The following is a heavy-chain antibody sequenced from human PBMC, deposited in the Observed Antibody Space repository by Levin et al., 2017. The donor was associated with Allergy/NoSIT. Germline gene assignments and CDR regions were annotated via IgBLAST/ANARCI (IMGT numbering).Heavy chain of an antibody. CDR3: ARDISYTALDS. Sequence: QAGGSLRLSCATSGFTFSSHGFQWVRQAPGKGLEWVASIWFDGSKEYYGESVKGRFIISRDNSKNTVYLQMSSLRAEDTALYYCARDISYTALDSWGLGTLVTVSS. CDR2: IWFDGSKE. V-gene: IGHV3-33*01. J-gene: IGHJ4*02. CDR1: GFTFSSHG. D-gene: IGHD2-21*02.